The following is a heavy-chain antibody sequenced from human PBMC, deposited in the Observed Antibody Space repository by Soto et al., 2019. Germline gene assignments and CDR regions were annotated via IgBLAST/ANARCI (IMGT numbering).Heavy chain of an antibody. Sequence: PGESLKISCKGSGYSFTSYWISWVRQMPGKGLEWMGRIDPSDSYTNYSPSFQGHVTISADKSISTVYLRWSSLKASDTAMYYCATHMDSSGHYYYGMDVWGQGTTVTVSS. D-gene: IGHD6-19*01. CDR1: GYSFTSYW. J-gene: IGHJ6*02. CDR3: ATHMDSSGHYYYGMDV. V-gene: IGHV5-10-1*01. CDR2: IDPSDSYT.